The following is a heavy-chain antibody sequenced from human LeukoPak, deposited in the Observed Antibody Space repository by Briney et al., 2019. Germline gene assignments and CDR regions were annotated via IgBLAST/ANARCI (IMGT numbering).Heavy chain of an antibody. Sequence: GGSLRLSCAASGFTFSSYGMNWVRQAPGKGLEWLSYISSSGSTIYFADSVKGRFTISRDNAKNSLYLQMDSLRAEDTAVYYCARKTYYYGSGSYYPFDYWGQGTLVTVSS. CDR2: ISSSGSTI. CDR1: GFTFSSYG. CDR3: ARKTYYYGSGSYYPFDY. D-gene: IGHD3-10*01. J-gene: IGHJ4*02. V-gene: IGHV3-48*03.